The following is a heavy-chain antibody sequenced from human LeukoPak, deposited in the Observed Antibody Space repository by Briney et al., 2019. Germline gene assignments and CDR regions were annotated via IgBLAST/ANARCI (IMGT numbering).Heavy chain of an antibody. J-gene: IGHJ4*02. CDR3: AAVSPRILDLVYFDY. CDR2: IVVGSGNT. CDR1: GFTFTSSA. V-gene: IGHV1-58*02. D-gene: IGHD5-12*01. Sequence: ASVKVSCKASGFTFTSSAMQWVRQARGQRLEWIGWIVVGSGNTNYAQKFRERVTITRDMSTSTAYMELSSLRSEDTAVYYCAAVSPRILDLVYFDYWGQGTLVTVSS.